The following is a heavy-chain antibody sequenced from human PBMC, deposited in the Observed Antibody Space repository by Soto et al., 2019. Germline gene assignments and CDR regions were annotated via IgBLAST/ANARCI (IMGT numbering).Heavy chain of an antibody. CDR3: VILARGKLDC. CDR2: ISDGSERI. D-gene: IGHD3-10*01. CDR1: GFSFSSNS. Sequence: EVQLLESGGGLVQPGGSLRLSCATSGFSFSSNSMAWVRQSPGKGLEWVSAISDGSERIYYVDSVKGRFTISRDNSKNKLFLQMDSLRAEDTAVYHCVILARGKLDCWGQGVVVIVSS. V-gene: IGHV3-23*01. J-gene: IGHJ4*02.